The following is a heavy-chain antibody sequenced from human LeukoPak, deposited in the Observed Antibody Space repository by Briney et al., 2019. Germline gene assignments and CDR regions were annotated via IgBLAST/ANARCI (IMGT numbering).Heavy chain of an antibody. Sequence: GGAVRLSCLASRFTFSSYEMNWVRQAPGKGLDGVSYISSSGSTIYYAHSVKGRFTISRDNAKNSLYLQMNSLRAEDTAVYYCAELGITMIGGVWGKGTTVTISS. CDR1: RFTFSSYE. CDR3: AELGITMIGGV. J-gene: IGHJ6*04. CDR2: ISSSGSTI. D-gene: IGHD3-10*02. V-gene: IGHV3-48*03.